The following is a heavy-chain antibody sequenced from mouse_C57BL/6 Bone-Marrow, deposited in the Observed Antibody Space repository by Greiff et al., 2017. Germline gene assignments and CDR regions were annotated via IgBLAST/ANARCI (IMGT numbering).Heavy chain of an antibody. CDR3: ARRSFINTVVALYYYAMDY. CDR2: IYPRSGNT. V-gene: IGHV1-81*01. D-gene: IGHD1-1*01. J-gene: IGHJ4*01. CDR1: GYTFTSYG. Sequence: VQLQESGAELARPGASVKLSCKASGYTFTSYGISWVKQRTGQGLEWIGEIYPRSGNTYYNEKFKGKDTLTADKSSSTAYMELRSLTSEDSAVYCCARRSFINTVVALYYYAMDYWGQGTSVTVSS.